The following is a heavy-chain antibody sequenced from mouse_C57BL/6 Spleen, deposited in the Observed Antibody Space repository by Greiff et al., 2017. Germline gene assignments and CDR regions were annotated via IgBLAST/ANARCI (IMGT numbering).Heavy chain of an antibody. CDR2: ISPGSGNS. Sequence: QVQLQQSGPELVKPGASVKISCKASGYSFPSYYIPWVKQRPGQGLEWIGWISPGSGNSKYNEKFKGKATLTADTSSSTAYMQLISLTSEDSAVYYCARPLYGYWGQGALVTVSA. CDR1: GYSFPSYY. V-gene: IGHV1-66*01. CDR3: ARPLYGY. J-gene: IGHJ3*01. D-gene: IGHD1-1*02.